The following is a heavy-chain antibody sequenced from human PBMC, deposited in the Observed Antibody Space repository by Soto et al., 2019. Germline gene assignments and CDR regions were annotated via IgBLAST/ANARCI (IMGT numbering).Heavy chain of an antibody. D-gene: IGHD3-22*01. CDR2: IYYSGTT. CDR3: AREGASRDVVMNRRWLDP. Sequence: LSLTCTGSGGSIISGAYYLNWIRQHPGGGLEWIGNIYYSGTTYYNPSLKSRVTISVDTSKNQFSLKLSSVTAADTAVYHCAREGASRDVVMNRRWLDPWGQGTLVTVSS. V-gene: IGHV4-31*03. CDR1: GGSIISGAYY. J-gene: IGHJ5*02.